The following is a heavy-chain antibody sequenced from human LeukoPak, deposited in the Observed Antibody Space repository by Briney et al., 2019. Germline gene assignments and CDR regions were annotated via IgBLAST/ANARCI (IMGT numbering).Heavy chain of an antibody. D-gene: IGHD4-17*01. J-gene: IGHJ4*02. Sequence: SETLSLTCAVSGYSFSSAYRWGWIRQPPGEGLEWIGTIYDTGRIYYNPSLKGRVTISVDTSKDQFSLTLTSVTAADTAVCYCANVETLTTAYFDDWGQGTLVTVSS. CDR3: ANVETLTTAYFDD. V-gene: IGHV4-38-2*01. CDR2: IYDTGRI. CDR1: GYSFSSAYR.